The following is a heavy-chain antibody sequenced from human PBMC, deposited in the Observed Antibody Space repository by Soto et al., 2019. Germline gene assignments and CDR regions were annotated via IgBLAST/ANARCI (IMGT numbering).Heavy chain of an antibody. CDR1: DDSITSDKYY. D-gene: IGHD3-9*01. J-gene: IGHJ4*02. Sequence: SETLSLTCSVSDDSITSDKYYWGWIRPHPGKCLEWIGSIYYRGNAYYNPSLQTRVTISLDKSKSQFSLKLNSVTAADSAVYFCARLEGLATISYYFDFWGPGALVTVSS. CDR3: ARLEGLATISYYFDF. V-gene: IGHV4-39*01. CDR2: IYYRGNA.